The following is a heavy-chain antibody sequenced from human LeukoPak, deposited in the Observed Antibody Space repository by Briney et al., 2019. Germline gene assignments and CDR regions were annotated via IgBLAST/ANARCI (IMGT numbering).Heavy chain of an antibody. Sequence: GESLKISCKGSGYRFTSYWIGWVRQMPGKGLEWMGIIYPGDSDTRYSPSFQGQVTISADKSISTAYLQWSSLKASDTAMYYCARHASDEPRDTNPFEDYWGQGTLVTVSS. CDR2: IYPGDSDT. D-gene: IGHD1-14*01. CDR1: GYRFTSYW. CDR3: ARHASDEPRDTNPFEDY. J-gene: IGHJ4*02. V-gene: IGHV5-51*01.